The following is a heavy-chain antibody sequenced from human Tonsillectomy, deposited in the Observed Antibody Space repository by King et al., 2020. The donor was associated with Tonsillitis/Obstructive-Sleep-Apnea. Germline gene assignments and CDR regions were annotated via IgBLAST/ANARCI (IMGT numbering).Heavy chain of an antibody. CDR3: ARDRNDFWSCYNYYYYYYMDV. D-gene: IGHD3-3*01. Sequence: QLVQSGSELKKPGASVKVSCKASGYTFTSYAMNWVRQAPGQGLEWMGWINTNTGNPTYAQGFTGRFVFSLDTSVSTAYLQNSSLKTENTAVYYCARDRNDFWSCYNYYYYYYMDVWGKGATVTVSS. V-gene: IGHV7-4-1*02. J-gene: IGHJ6*03. CDR2: INTNTGNP. CDR1: GYTFTSYA.